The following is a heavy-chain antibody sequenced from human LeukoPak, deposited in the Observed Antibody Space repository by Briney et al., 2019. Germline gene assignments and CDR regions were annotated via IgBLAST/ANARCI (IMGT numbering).Heavy chain of an antibody. Sequence: VASVKVSCKASGYTFTSYDINWVRQATGQGLEWMGWMNPNSGNTGYAQKFQGRVTMTRNTSISTAYMELSSLRSEDTAVYYCATRSTYYDFWSGYPIPLYYYYYGMDVWGQGTTVTVSS. D-gene: IGHD3-3*01. CDR2: MNPNSGNT. V-gene: IGHV1-8*01. J-gene: IGHJ6*02. CDR1: GYTFTSYD. CDR3: ATRSTYYDFWSGYPIPLYYYYYGMDV.